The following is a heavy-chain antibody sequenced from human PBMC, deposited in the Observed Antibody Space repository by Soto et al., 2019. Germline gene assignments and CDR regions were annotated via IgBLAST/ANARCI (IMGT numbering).Heavy chain of an antibody. Sequence: APVKVSRKASGYIFTGYYIQWVRQAPGQGLEWMGWINTKTGGTKYAQKFQGRVTMTGDTSINTAYMGVSRLRSDDTAVYYCATDKVASHMWCEATLATLSS. CDR2: INTKTGGT. V-gene: IGHV1-2*02. J-gene: IGHJ4*03. D-gene: IGHD5-12*01. CDR1: GYIFTGYY. CDR3: ATDKVASHM.